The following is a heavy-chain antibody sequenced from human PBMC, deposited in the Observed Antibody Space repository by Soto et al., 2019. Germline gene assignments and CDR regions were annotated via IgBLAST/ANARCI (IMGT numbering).Heavy chain of an antibody. CDR1: GFTFSSYA. CDR3: ARGPTQADFDY. Sequence: GGSLRLSCAASGFTFSSYAMHWVRQAPGKGLEWVALISYDGSDKDYADSVKGRFTISRDNSRNTLFLQMNSLRAEDTAVYYCARGPTQADFDYWGQGTLVTVS. CDR2: ISYDGSDK. V-gene: IGHV3-30-3*01. J-gene: IGHJ4*02.